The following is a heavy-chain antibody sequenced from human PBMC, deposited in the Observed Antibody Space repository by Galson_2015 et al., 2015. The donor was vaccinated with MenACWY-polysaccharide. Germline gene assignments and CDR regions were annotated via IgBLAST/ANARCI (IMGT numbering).Heavy chain of an antibody. CDR2: INTNTGNP. Sequence: SVKVSCKASGYTFSRYAMNWVRQAPGQGLEWLGWINTNTGNPTYAQDFTGRLVFSMDTSISTEYLQMNSLKAEDTAVYYCVRDNKSTDTTVAMGRFDYWGQGTLVTVSS. V-gene: IGHV7-4-1*02. CDR3: VRDNKSTDTTVAMGRFDY. CDR1: GYTFSRYA. J-gene: IGHJ4*02. D-gene: IGHD4-17*01.